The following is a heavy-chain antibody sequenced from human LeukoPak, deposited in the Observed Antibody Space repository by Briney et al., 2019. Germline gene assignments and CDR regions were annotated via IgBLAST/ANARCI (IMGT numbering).Heavy chain of an antibody. CDR2: IYSSGST. J-gene: IGHJ4*02. Sequence: SETLSLTCTVSGGSISSYYWSWIRQPPGKGLEWIGYIYSSGSTNYNPSLKSRVTISVDTSKNQFSLKLSSVTAADTAVYYCAREAVDSSIYFDYWGQGTLVTVSS. CDR3: AREAVDSSIYFDY. CDR1: GGSISSYY. V-gene: IGHV4-59*01. D-gene: IGHD6-13*01.